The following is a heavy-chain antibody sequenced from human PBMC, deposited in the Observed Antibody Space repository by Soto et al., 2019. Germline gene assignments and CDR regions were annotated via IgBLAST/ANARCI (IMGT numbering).Heavy chain of an antibody. Sequence: ASVKVSCKASGYTFTSYYMHWVRQAPGQGLEWMGIINPSGGTTSHAQKFQGRVTMTRDTATSTVYMELSSLRSEDTAVYYCARDLAGYCSGGSCDDYWGQGTRVTV. CDR3: ARDLAGYCSGGSCDDY. V-gene: IGHV1-46*03. D-gene: IGHD2-15*01. J-gene: IGHJ4*02. CDR1: GYTFTSYY. CDR2: INPSGGTT.